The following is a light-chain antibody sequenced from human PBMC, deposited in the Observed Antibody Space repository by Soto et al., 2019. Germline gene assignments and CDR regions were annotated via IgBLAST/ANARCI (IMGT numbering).Light chain of an antibody. Sequence: EIVMTQSPATLSVSPGERATLSCRASQSVSSNLAWYQQKPGQAPRLLIYGASTRATGIPARFSGSGSGTEVTLTISSLQSEEFAVYYCQQYNNCPPITFGQGTRLEIK. V-gene: IGKV3-15*01. CDR3: QQYNNCPPIT. CDR2: GAS. J-gene: IGKJ5*01. CDR1: QSVSSN.